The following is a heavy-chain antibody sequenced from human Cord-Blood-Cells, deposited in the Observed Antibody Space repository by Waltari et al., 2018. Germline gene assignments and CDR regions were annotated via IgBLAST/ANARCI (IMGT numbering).Heavy chain of an antibody. D-gene: IGHD6-6*01. CDR1: GFTVRSHY. CDR2: IYSGGST. CDR3: ASGSSSFDY. J-gene: IGHJ4*02. Sequence: EVQLVESGGGLIQPGGSLRLSCAASGFTVRSHYMSWVRQAPWKGLEWVAVIYSGGSTYYAYSVKGRFTIARDNCKNTLELQMNSLRAEDTAVYYCASGSSSFDYWGQGTLVTVSS. V-gene: IGHV3-53*01.